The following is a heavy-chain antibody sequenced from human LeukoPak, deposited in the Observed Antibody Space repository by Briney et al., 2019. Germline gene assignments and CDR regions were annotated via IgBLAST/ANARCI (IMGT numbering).Heavy chain of an antibody. CDR1: GFTFSSYS. CDR2: ISSSSSTI. V-gene: IGHV3-48*02. CDR3: ARDQLRDSGGYYGLA. Sequence: GGSLRLSCAASGFTFSSYSMNWVRHAPGKGLEWVSYISSSSSTIYYADSVKGRFTISRDNAKNSLYLQMNSLRDEDTAVYYCARDQLRDSGGYYGLAWGQGTLVTVSS. J-gene: IGHJ4*02. D-gene: IGHD1-26*01.